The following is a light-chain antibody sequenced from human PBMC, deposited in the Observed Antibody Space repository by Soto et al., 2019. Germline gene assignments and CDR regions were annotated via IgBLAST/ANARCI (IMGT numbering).Light chain of an antibody. CDR2: EVT. V-gene: IGLV2-8*01. CDR1: SSDVGGYNY. J-gene: IGLJ3*02. CDR3: SSYAASNNFYFV. Sequence: QSVLTQPPSASGSPGQSVTISCTGTSSDVGGYNYVSGYQQYPGRAPKLMIYEVTKRPSGVPDRFSGSKSGNTASLTVSGLQAEDEADYYCSSYAASNNFYFVFGGGTKLTVL.